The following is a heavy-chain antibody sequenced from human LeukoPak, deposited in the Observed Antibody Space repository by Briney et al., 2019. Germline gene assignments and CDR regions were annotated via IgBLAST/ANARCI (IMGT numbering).Heavy chain of an antibody. D-gene: IGHD2-15*01. CDR3: AGVVVAATLIY. CDR2: IIPIFGTA. CDR1: GGTFSSYG. J-gene: IGHJ4*02. Sequence: SVKVSCKASGGTFSSYGISWVRQAPGQGLEWMGGIIPIFGTANYAQKFQGRVTITADESTSTAYMELSSLRSEDTAVYYCAGVVVAATLIYWGQGTLVTVSS. V-gene: IGHV1-69*13.